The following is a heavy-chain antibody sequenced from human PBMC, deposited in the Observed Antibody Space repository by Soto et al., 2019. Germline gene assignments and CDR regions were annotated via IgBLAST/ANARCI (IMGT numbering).Heavy chain of an antibody. V-gene: IGHV3-30*18. CDR2: ISYDGSNK. Sequence: QVQLVESGGGVVQPGRSLRLSCAASGFTFSSYGMHWVRQAPGKGLEWVAVISYDGSNKYYADSVKGRFTISRDNSKNTLYLQMNSLRAEDTAVYYCAKIPSYGGNPEDYWGQGTLVTVSS. D-gene: IGHD4-17*01. CDR1: GFTFSSYG. CDR3: AKIPSYGGNPEDY. J-gene: IGHJ4*02.